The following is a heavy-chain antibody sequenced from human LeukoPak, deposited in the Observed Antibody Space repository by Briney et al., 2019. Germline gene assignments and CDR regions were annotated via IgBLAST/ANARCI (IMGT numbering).Heavy chain of an antibody. CDR3: ARDLFGVVADYYFDY. J-gene: IGHJ4*02. D-gene: IGHD2-15*01. Sequence: GSLRLSCAASGFTFSSYSMNWVRQAPGKGLEWVSSISSSSSYIYYADSVKGRFTISRDNAKNSLYLQMNSLRAEDTAVYYCARDLFGVVADYYFDYWGQGTLVTVSS. V-gene: IGHV3-21*01. CDR1: GFTFSSYS. CDR2: ISSSSSYI.